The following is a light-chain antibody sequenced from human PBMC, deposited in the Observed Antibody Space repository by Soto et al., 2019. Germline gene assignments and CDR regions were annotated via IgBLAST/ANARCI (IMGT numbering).Light chain of an antibody. CDR3: QHYNDYSGT. CDR2: KAS. V-gene: IGKV1-5*03. J-gene: IGKJ1*01. CDR1: QNINSW. Sequence: DIQMTQSPSTQSASVGDRVTITCRASQNINSWLAWYQQKPGKAPKLLIHKASLLQSGAPSRFSGSESGTEFTLTISSLQPDDSATYYCQHYNDYSGTFGQGTKVEI.